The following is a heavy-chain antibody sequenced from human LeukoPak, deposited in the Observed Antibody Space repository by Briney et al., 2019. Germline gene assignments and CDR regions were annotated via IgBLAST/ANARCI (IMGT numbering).Heavy chain of an antibody. Sequence: ASVKVSCTASEYTFSTYEINWGRQATGQGLEWMGWINPNIGDTGYAQNVQGRVTMTRNTSISTAYMELSSLRSEDTALYYCARRRGIRGVTYWFDPWGQGTLVTVSS. CDR2: INPNIGDT. J-gene: IGHJ5*02. D-gene: IGHD3-10*01. V-gene: IGHV1-8*01. CDR3: ARRRGIRGVTYWFDP. CDR1: EYTFSTYE.